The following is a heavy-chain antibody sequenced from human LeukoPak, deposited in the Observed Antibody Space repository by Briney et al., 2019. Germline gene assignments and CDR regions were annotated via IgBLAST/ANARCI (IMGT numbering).Heavy chain of an antibody. CDR1: GYTFTSYG. J-gene: IGHJ6*03. CDR3: ARAHSSSWYADYYYYMDV. Sequence: ASVKVSCKASGYTFTSYGISWVRQAPGQGLEWMGWISAYNGNTNYAQKLQGRVTMTTDTSTSTAYMELRSLRSDDTAVYYCARAHSSSWYADYYYYMDVWGKGTTVTVSS. V-gene: IGHV1-18*01. D-gene: IGHD6-13*01. CDR2: ISAYNGNT.